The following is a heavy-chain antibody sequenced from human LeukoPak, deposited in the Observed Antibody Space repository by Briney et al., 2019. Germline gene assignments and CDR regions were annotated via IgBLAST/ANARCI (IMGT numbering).Heavy chain of an antibody. J-gene: IGHJ4*02. CDR2: ISYTGTYI. V-gene: IGHV3-21*01. Sequence: GGSLRLSCAASGFSLNYYWMTWVRQAPGKGLEWVSSISYTGTYIYYADSVKGRFTISRDNAKNSLYLEMNSLRAEDTAVYYCARASSGWYENWGQGTLVTVSS. D-gene: IGHD6-19*01. CDR1: GFSLNYYW. CDR3: ARASSGWYEN.